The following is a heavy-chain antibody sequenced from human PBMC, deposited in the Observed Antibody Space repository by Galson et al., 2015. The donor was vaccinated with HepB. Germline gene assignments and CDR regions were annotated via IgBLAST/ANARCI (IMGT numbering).Heavy chain of an antibody. CDR2: ISYDGSNK. CDR1: GFTFSSYA. J-gene: IGHJ6*03. V-gene: IGHV3-30-3*01. Sequence: SLRLSCAASGFTFSSYAMHWVRQAPGKGLEWVAVISYDGSNKYYADSVKGRFTISRDNSKNTLYLQMDSLRAEDTAVYYCARAGKAYYYYYYMDVWGKGTTVTVSS. CDR3: ARAGKAYYYYYYMDV.